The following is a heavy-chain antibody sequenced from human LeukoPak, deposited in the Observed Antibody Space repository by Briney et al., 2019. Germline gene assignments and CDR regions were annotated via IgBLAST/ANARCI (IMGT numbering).Heavy chain of an antibody. CDR3: TTLGNPGYFDS. CDR1: GFTVTNAW. D-gene: IGHD1-14*01. Sequence: AGGSLRLSCAASGFTVTNAWMSWVRQAPGKGLEWIGRIMNKADGGTTFYSAPVQGRFTISRDDSKHTLYVQMNSLKTEDAAVYYCTTLGNPGYFDSWGQGSLASVSS. V-gene: IGHV3-15*01. J-gene: IGHJ4*02. CDR2: IMNKADGGTT.